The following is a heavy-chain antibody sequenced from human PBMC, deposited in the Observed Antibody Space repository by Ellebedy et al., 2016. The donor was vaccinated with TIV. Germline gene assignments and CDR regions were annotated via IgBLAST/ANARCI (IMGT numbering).Heavy chain of an antibody. CDR2: INYYGST. J-gene: IGHJ5*02. CDR3: AFYDSATGFDP. Sequence: SETLSLXXTVSGGSVSRSAYYWSWIRQPPGKGLEWIGEINYYGSTNYNPSLKSRVIMSLDTSKRQLSLMLSPVTAADTAVYYCAFYDSATGFDPWGQGTLVTVSS. V-gene: IGHV4-39*01. D-gene: IGHD3-22*01. CDR1: GGSVSRSAYY.